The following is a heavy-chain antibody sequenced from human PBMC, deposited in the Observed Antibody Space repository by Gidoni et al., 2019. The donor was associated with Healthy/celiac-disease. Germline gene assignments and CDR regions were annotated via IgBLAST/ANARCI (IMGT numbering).Heavy chain of an antibody. J-gene: IGHJ4*02. CDR1: GSTFSSYS. CDR2: ISSSSSYI. D-gene: IGHD6-13*01. V-gene: IGHV3-21*01. CDR3: ARDLAAAGFDY. Sequence: EVQLVESGGGMVKPGGSLRLSCAASGSTFSSYSMNWARQAPGKGLEWVSSISSSSSYIYYADSVKGRFTISKDNAKNSLYLQMNSLRAEDTAVYYCARDLAAAGFDYWGQGTLVTVSS.